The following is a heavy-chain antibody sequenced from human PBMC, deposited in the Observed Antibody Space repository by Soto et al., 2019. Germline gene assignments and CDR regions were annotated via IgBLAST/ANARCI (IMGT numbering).Heavy chain of an antibody. J-gene: IGHJ3*02. Sequence: SETLSLTCTVSGGSISSYYWSWIRQPPGKGLEWIGYIYYSGSTNYNPSLKSRVTISVDTSKNQFSLKLSSVTAADTAVYYCARVGSGYDYGAFDIWGQGTMVTVSS. CDR1: GGSISSYY. V-gene: IGHV4-59*01. CDR2: IYYSGST. CDR3: ARVGSGYDYGAFDI. D-gene: IGHD5-12*01.